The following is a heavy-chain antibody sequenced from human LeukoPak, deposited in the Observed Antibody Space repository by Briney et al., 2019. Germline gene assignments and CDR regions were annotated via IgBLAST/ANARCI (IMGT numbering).Heavy chain of an antibody. D-gene: IGHD1-1*01. CDR3: ARMGGSNWNREVNWFDP. CDR2: ISSSSSYI. J-gene: IGHJ5*02. CDR1: GFTFSSYS. V-gene: IGHV3-21*01. Sequence: GGSLRLSCAASGFTFSSYSMNWVRQAPGKGLEWVSSISSSSSYIYYADSEKGRITISRDNAKNSLYLQMASLRAEDTAVYYCARMGGSNWNREVNWFDPWGQGTLVTVSS.